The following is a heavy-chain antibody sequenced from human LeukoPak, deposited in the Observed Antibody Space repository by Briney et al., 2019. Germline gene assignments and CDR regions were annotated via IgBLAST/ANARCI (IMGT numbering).Heavy chain of an antibody. J-gene: IGHJ4*02. Sequence: GGSLRLSCAASGFTFSSYAMSWVRQAPGKGLEWVSVISSSSSTIYYADSVKGRFTISRDNAKNSLYLQMNSLRDEDTAVYYCAGSHNYYDSSGYYFLDYWGQGTLVTVSS. CDR2: ISSSSSTI. D-gene: IGHD3-22*01. CDR1: GFTFSSYA. V-gene: IGHV3-48*02. CDR3: AGSHNYYDSSGYYFLDY.